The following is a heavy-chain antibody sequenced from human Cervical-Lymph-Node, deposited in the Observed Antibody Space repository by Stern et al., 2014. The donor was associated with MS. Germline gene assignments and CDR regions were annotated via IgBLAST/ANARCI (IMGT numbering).Heavy chain of an antibody. CDR1: GGSISSGGYY. CDR3: ARRRFGELFPGAFDI. J-gene: IGHJ3*02. V-gene: IGHV4-31*03. CDR2: IYYSGST. Sequence: QVQLQESGPGLVKPSQTLSLTCTVSGGSISSGGYYWSWLRQHPGQGLEWIGYIYYSGSTYYNPSLKSRVTISVDTSKNQFSLKLSSVTAADTAVYYCARRRFGELFPGAFDIWGQGTMVTVSS. D-gene: IGHD3-10*01.